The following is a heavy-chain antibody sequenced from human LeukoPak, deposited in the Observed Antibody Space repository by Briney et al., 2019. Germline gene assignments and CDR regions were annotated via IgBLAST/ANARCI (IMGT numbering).Heavy chain of an antibody. CDR1: GGSISSYY. CDR2: SNDSGGT. D-gene: IGHD1-26*01. V-gene: IGHV4-34*01. Sequence: SETLSLTCTVSGGSISSYYWSWIRQPPGKRLEWVGESNDSGGTNYNPSLKSRVTISADKSKNQVSLKLTSVTAADTAVYYCARLSVIVGAALEYYYYYMDVWGQGTTVTVSS. CDR3: ARLSVIVGAALEYYYYYMDV. J-gene: IGHJ6*03.